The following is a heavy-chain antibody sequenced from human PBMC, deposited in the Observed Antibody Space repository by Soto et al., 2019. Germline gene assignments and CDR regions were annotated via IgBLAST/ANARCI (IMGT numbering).Heavy chain of an antibody. Sequence: PSETLSLTCTVSGGSLSSDYWSWFRQLPGKGLEWIGYIYYSGSTNYNPSLKSRVTISVDTSTNQFSLKLSSVTAADTAVYYCAWVITIFGGHPLDFSGRGSLVT. CDR3: AWVITIFGGHPLDF. D-gene: IGHD3-3*01. CDR1: GGSLSSDY. J-gene: IGHJ2*01. CDR2: IYYSGST. V-gene: IGHV4-59*01.